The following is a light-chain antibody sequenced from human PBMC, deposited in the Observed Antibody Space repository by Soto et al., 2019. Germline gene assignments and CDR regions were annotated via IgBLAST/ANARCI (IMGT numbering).Light chain of an antibody. CDR2: GTF. CDR3: QQYGSSQIT. J-gene: IGKJ5*01. Sequence: IALTQSPATLSLSPGERATLSCRASQSVTSSQLARYQQKAGQAPRLLIFGTFTRATGIPYRFSGSGSGTDFSLTISRLEPEDFAVYYCQQYGSSQITCGQGTRLDI. V-gene: IGKV3-20*01. CDR1: QSVTSSQ.